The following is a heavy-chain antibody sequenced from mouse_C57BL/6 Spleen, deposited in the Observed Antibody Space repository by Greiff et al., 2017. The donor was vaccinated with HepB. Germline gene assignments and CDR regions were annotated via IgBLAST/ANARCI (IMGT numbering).Heavy chain of an antibody. CDR2: ISSGGDYI. J-gene: IGHJ4*01. V-gene: IGHV5-9-1*02. D-gene: IGHD2-2*01. CDR3: TREEVGLGLPYYAMDY. Sequence: EVQLQESGEGLVKPGGSLKLSCAASGFTFSSYAMSWVRQTPEKRLEWVAYISSGGDYIYYADTVKGRFTISRDNARNTLYLQMSSLKSEDTAMYYCTREEVGLGLPYYAMDYWGQGTSVTVSS. CDR1: GFTFSSYA.